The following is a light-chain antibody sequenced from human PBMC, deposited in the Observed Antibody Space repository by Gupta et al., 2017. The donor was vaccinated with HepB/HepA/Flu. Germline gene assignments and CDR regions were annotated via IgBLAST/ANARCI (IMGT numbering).Light chain of an antibody. J-gene: IGLJ2*01. CDR3: SSDAGSNNLI. CDR1: SSDVGGNNY. V-gene: IGLV2-8*01. CDR2: EVS. Sequence: SALTQPPSAPGPPGQSVTISCTGTSSDVGGNNYVSWYQQHPGKAPKLMIYEVSKRPAGVPDRFSGSKAGNTASLTVSGLKAEEEADYYCSSDAGSNNLIFGGGTKLTVL.